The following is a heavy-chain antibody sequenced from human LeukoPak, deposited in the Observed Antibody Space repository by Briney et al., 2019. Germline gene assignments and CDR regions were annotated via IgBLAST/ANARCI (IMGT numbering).Heavy chain of an antibody. V-gene: IGHV4-59*01. J-gene: IGHJ4*02. CDR3: ARRKISKELDY. D-gene: IGHD2-2*01. CDR2: IYYSGST. CDR1: GGSISSYY. Sequence: SETLSLTCTVSGGSISSYYWSWIRQPPGKGLEWIGYIYYSGSTNYNPSLKSRVTISVDTSKNQFSLKLSSVTAADTAMYYCARRKISKELDYWGQGTLVTVSS.